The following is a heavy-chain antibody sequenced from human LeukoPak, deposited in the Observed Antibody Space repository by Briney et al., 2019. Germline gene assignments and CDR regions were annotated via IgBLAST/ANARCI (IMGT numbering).Heavy chain of an antibody. CDR2: IDNAGSIT. V-gene: IGHV3-74*03. Sequence: QPGGSLRLSCAASGFTFSNYWIHWVRQAPGKGLAWVSRIDNAGSITTYADSVKGRFTISRDNAENTLYLQMSSLRVEDTAVYYCVRSAFHAGSGNYYDYWGQGTLVTVSS. CDR1: GFTFSNYW. CDR3: VRSAFHAGSGNYYDY. D-gene: IGHD3-22*01. J-gene: IGHJ4*02.